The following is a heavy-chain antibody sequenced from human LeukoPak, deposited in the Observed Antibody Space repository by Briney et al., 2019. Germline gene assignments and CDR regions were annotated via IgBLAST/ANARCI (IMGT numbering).Heavy chain of an antibody. CDR3: AREGRWLQLSFDY. V-gene: IGHV3-30-3*01. Sequence: GGSLRLSCAASGFTFSSYAMHWVRQAPGKGLEWVAVISYDGSNKYYADSVKGRFTISRDNSKNTLYLQMNSLRAEDTAVYYCAREGRWLQLSFDYWGQGTLVTVSS. CDR2: ISYDGSNK. D-gene: IGHD5-24*01. CDR1: GFTFSSYA. J-gene: IGHJ4*02.